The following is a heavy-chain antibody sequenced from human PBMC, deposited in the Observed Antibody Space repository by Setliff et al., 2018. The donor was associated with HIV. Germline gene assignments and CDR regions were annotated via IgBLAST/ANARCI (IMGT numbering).Heavy chain of an antibody. Sequence: ASVKVSCKASGYTFTSYDINWVRQATGQGLEWMGWMNPNSGNTGYARKFRGRVTMTRNTSISTAYMELSSLRSEDTAVYYCARGKLSRTGTNDYWGQGTLVTVSS. CDR1: GYTFTSYD. V-gene: IGHV1-8*02. D-gene: IGHD1-7*01. CDR2: MNPNSGNT. CDR3: ARGKLSRTGTNDY. J-gene: IGHJ4*02.